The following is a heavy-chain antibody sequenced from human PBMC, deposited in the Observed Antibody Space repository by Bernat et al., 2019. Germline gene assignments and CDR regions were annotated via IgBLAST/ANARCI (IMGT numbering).Heavy chain of an antibody. J-gene: IGHJ4*02. CDR1: GLTLSNAW. CDR3: GTVNGQLWGRYRSLAWSY. D-gene: IGHD3-16*02. CDR2: IKSKTDAGTT. V-gene: IGHV3-15*01. Sequence: EVQLVESGGGLVKPGGSLRLSCAASGLTLSNAWMSWVRQAPGKGLEWVGRIKSKTDAGTTDYAAPVKGRFTISRDDSKNTLYLQMNSLKTEDTAVYYCGTVNGQLWGRYRSLAWSYWGQGTLVTVSS.